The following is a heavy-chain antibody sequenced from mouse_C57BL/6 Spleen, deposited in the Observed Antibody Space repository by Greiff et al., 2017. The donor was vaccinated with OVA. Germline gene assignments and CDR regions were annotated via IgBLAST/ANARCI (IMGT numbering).Heavy chain of an antibody. CDR1: GFTFSDAW. J-gene: IGHJ1*03. Sequence: EVKLVESGGGLVQPGGSMKLSCAASGFTFSDAWMDWVRQSPEKGLEWVAEIRNKANNHATYYAESVKGRFTISRDDSKSSVYLQMNSLRAEDTGIYYCTPAYYSNYVGYFDVWGTGTTVTVSS. CDR2: IRNKANNHAT. D-gene: IGHD2-5*01. CDR3: TPAYYSNYVGYFDV. V-gene: IGHV6-6*01.